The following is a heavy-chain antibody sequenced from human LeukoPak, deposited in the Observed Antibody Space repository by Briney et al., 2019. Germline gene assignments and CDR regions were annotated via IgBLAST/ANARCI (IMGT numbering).Heavy chain of an antibody. D-gene: IGHD1-26*01. Sequence: ASVKVSCKASGGTFSSYAISWVRQAPGQGLEWMGRIIPILGIANYAQKFQGRVTITADKSTSTAYMELSSLRSEDTAVYYCASLFPLSYTHPLWYYGMDVWGQGTTVTVSS. J-gene: IGHJ6*02. CDR3: ASLFPLSYTHPLWYYGMDV. CDR2: IIPILGIA. CDR1: GGTFSSYA. V-gene: IGHV1-69*04.